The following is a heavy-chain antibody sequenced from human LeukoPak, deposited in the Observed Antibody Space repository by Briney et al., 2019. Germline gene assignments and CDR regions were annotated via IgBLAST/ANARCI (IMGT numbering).Heavy chain of an antibody. Sequence: GGSLRLSCAASGFTFSSYWMSWVRQAPGKGLEWVANIKQDGSEKYYVDSVKGRFTISRDNAKNSLYLQMNSLRAEDTAVYYCASQGDPYDSSVLGMDVWGQGTTVTVSS. CDR3: ASQGDPYDSSVLGMDV. D-gene: IGHD3-22*01. CDR1: GFTFSSYW. V-gene: IGHV3-7*01. CDR2: IKQDGSEK. J-gene: IGHJ6*02.